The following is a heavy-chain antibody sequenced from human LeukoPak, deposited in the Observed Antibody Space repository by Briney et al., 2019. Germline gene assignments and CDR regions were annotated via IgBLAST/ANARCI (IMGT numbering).Heavy chain of an antibody. CDR2: IDHSGNT. J-gene: IGHJ4*02. D-gene: IGHD3-22*01. CDR1: GYSINSGYC. V-gene: IGHV4-38-2*02. CDR3: ARVPHSVEGSMKAVFIHYFDY. Sequence: SETLSLTCTVSGYSINSGYCWGWTRQPPGKGLEWIRGIDHSGNTHYNPSLKNRVTISADTSKNEFSLKLSSVTATDTAVYYCARVPHSVEGSMKAVFIHYFDYWGQGSLVTVSS.